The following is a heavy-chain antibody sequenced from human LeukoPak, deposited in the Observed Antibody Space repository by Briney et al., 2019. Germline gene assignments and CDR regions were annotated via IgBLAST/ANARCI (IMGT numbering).Heavy chain of an antibody. CDR2: ISWNSGSI. D-gene: IGHD3-22*01. CDR1: GFTFDDYA. CDR3: AKDSDSSGYYLFDY. Sequence: GGSLRLSCAASGFTFDDYAMHWVRQAPGKGLEWVSGISWNSGSIGYADSVEGRFTISRDNAKNSLYLQMNSLRAEDTALYYCAKDSDSSGYYLFDYWGQGTLVTVSS. V-gene: IGHV3-9*01. J-gene: IGHJ4*02.